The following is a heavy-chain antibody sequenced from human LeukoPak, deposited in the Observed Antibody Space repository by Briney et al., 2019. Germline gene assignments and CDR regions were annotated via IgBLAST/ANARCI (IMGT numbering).Heavy chain of an antibody. D-gene: IGHD3-16*01. CDR1: GGTFSSYA. Sequence: SVKVSCKASGGTFSSYAISWVRQAPGQGLEWMGRIIPILGIANYAQKFQGRVTITADKSTSTAYMELSSLRSDDTAVYYCARDKGLRWFDPWGQGTLVTVSS. V-gene: IGHV1-69*04. CDR2: IIPILGIA. CDR3: ARDKGLRWFDP. J-gene: IGHJ5*02.